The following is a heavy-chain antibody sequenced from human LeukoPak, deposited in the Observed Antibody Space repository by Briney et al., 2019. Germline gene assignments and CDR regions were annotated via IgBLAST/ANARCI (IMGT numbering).Heavy chain of an antibody. CDR2: IIPSDGDT. CDR3: ARVARPGPSRGLGDY. V-gene: IGHV1-46*01. J-gene: IGHJ4*02. D-gene: IGHD3-16*01. Sequence: ASVKVSCKASGYAFINYYVEWVRQAPGQGLEWMGIIIPSDGDTGYAQRFRGRITMTRDTSTNTVYMELSSLRSEDTAVYYCARVARPGPSRGLGDYWGQGTLVTVSS. CDR1: GYAFINYY.